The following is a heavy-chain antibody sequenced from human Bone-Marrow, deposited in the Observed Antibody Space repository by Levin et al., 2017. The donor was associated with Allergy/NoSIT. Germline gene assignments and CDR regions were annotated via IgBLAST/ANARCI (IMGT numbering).Heavy chain of an antibody. CDR2: INQDGSEK. D-gene: IGHD3-9*01. CDR3: ARDRSSFDWIFERSEY. J-gene: IGHJ4*02. CDR1: GFSFTTSW. Sequence: QSGGSLRLSCAASGFSFTTSWMNWVRQAPGKGLEWVGNINQDGSEKNYVDSVKGRFTISRDNAQNSLYLEMNTLRAEDTAVYYCARDRSSFDWIFERSEYWGLGTLVAVSS. V-gene: IGHV3-7*04.